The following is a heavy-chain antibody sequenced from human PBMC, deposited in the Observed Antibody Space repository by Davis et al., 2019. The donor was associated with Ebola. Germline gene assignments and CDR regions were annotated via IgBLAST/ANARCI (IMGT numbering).Heavy chain of an antibody. CDR2: ISYDGSNK. CDR1: GFTFSSYG. V-gene: IGHV3-30*18. J-gene: IGHJ4*02. CDR3: AKVDGGNSVGY. D-gene: IGHD4-23*01. Sequence: GGSLRLPCAASGFTFSSYGMHWVRQAPGKGLEWVAVISYDGSNKYYADSVKGRFTISRDNSKNTLYLQMNSLRAEDTAVYYCAKVDGGNSVGYWGQGTLVTVSS.